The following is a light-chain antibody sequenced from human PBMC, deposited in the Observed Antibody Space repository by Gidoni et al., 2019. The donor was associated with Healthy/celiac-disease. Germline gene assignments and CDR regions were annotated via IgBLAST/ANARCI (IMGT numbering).Light chain of an antibody. CDR1: QDISNY. Sequence: DIQMTQSPSSLSASVGDRVTITCQASQDISNYLNWYQQKPGKAPKRLIYDASNLETGVPSRFSGSGSVTDFTFTISSLQPEDIATYYCQQYDNRPPITFGQGTRLEIK. CDR3: QQYDNRPPIT. V-gene: IGKV1-33*01. CDR2: DAS. J-gene: IGKJ5*01.